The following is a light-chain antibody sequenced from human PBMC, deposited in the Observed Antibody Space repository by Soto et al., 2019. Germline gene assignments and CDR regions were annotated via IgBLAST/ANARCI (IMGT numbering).Light chain of an antibody. CDR2: GAS. CDR1: QSISSY. J-gene: IGKJ2*01. CDR3: QQTYSPPYT. V-gene: IGKV1-39*01. Sequence: DIQMTQSPSSLSASVGDRVTITCRATQSISSYLNWYQQKPGKAPDLLIFGASSLKSGVPSTFSGSASGTDFTLTISSLQPEHFATYYCQQTYSPPYTFGQGTKLEI.